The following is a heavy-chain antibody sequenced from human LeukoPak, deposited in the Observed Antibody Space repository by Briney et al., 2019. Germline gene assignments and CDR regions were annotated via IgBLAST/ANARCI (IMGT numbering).Heavy chain of an antibody. D-gene: IGHD6-13*01. CDR3: ARDRRDSSSWYGGLWYFDL. Sequence: QPGGSLRLSCAASGFTFSNYWMHWVRQAPGKGLVWVSRLDTDGSDTSYADSVKGRFTISRDNAKNSLYLQMNSLRTEDTAVYYCARDRRDSSSWYGGLWYFDLWGRGTLVTVSS. J-gene: IGHJ2*01. CDR1: GFTFSNYW. CDR2: LDTDGSDT. V-gene: IGHV3-74*01.